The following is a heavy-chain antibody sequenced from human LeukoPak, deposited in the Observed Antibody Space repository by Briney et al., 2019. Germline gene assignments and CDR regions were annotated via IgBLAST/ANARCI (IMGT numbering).Heavy chain of an antibody. CDR3: ADGDPQYSSGWSHWFDP. CDR1: GDSVSSNSAA. V-gene: IGHV6-1*01. J-gene: IGHJ5*02. CDR2: TYYRSKWYN. Sequence: SQTLSLTCAISGDSVSSNSAAWNWIRQSPSRGLEWLGRTYYRSKWYNDYAVSVKSRITINPDTSKNQFSLKLSSVTAADTAVYYCADGDPQYSSGWSHWFDPWGQGALVTVSS. D-gene: IGHD6-19*01.